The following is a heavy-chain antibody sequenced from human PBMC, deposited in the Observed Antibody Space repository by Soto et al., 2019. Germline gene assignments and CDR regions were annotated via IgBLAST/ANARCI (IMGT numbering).Heavy chain of an antibody. CDR2: IDPSDSYT. V-gene: IGHV5-10-1*01. CDR3: ARQGYCSTTSCNWDFDY. J-gene: IGHJ4*02. Sequence: ESLKISCKGTGYTFTTYWITWVRQMPGKGLEWMGRIDPSDSYTEYSPSFQGHVTISADKSISAAYLRWSSLKASDTAMYYCARQGYCSTTSCNWDFDYWGQGTLVTVSS. D-gene: IGHD2-2*01. CDR1: GYTFTTYW.